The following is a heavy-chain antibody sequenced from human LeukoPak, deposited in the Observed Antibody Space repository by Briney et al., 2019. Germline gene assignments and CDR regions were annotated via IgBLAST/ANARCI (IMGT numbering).Heavy chain of an antibody. CDR3: ARDRWYYGSGSPNDY. D-gene: IGHD3-10*01. CDR2: INAGNGNT. V-gene: IGHV1-3*01. Sequence: APVKVSCKASGYTFTSYAMHWVRQAPGQRLEWMGWINAGNGNTKYSQKFQGRVTITRDTSASTAYMELSSLRSEDTAVYYCARDRWYYGSGSPNDYWGQGTLVTVSS. CDR1: GYTFTSYA. J-gene: IGHJ4*02.